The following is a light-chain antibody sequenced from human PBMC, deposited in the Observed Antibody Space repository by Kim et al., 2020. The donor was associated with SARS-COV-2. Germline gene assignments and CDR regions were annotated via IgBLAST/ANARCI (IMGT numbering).Light chain of an antibody. V-gene: IGKV3-15*01. CDR3: QQYNNWPRT. J-gene: IGKJ1*01. CDR1: QSVRSN. CDR2: GAS. Sequence: EIVMTQSPAMPSVSPGERATPSCRASQSVRSNLVWYQQKPGQAPRLLMYGASGRATGIPDRFSGSGSGTEFTLTISSLQSEDFAVYYCQQYNNWPRTFGQGTKVDIK.